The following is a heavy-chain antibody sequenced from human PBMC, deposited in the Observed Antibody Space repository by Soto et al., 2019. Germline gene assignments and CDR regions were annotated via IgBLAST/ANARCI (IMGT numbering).Heavy chain of an antibody. Sequence: QVQRVQSGAEVKKPGASVKVSSKASGYIVTSFGINWVRQAPGQGLEWMGCISEYGDSNYSEKLQDRVSLTTDTYTSKAYMALRSLGSDDTGVYYCARGGGAYDVWGQGTKITVSS. CDR1: GYIVTSFG. CDR2: ISEYGDS. CDR3: ARGGGAYDV. J-gene: IGHJ3*01. V-gene: IGHV1-18*01.